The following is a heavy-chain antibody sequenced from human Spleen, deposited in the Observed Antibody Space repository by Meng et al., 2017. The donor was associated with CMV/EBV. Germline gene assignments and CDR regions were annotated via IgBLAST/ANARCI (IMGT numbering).Heavy chain of an antibody. D-gene: IGHD1-1*01. J-gene: IGHJ4*02. CDR1: DVSISSGGNY. Sequence: LTCGVSDVSISSGGNYWSWIRQHPGKGLEWIGYIYYTGSTYYNPSLRSRFTISVDTSKNQFSLKVSSVTAADTAVYYCARGYSYFDYWGQGTLVTVSS. CDR3: ARGYSYFDY. V-gene: IGHV4-31*11. CDR2: IYYTGST.